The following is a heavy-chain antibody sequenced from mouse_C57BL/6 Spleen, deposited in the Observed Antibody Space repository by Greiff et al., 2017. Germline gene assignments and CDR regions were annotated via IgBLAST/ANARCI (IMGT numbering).Heavy chain of an antibody. J-gene: IGHJ4*01. CDR1: GYTFTSYT. Sequence: QVQLQQSGAELARPGASVKMSCKASGYTFTSYTMHWVKQRPGQGLEWIGYINPSSGFTKYNQKFKDKATLTADKSSSPAYMQLSSLTSEDSAVYYCARWLLHAMDYWGQGTSVTVSS. V-gene: IGHV1-4*01. CDR2: INPSSGFT. D-gene: IGHD2-3*01. CDR3: ARWLLHAMDY.